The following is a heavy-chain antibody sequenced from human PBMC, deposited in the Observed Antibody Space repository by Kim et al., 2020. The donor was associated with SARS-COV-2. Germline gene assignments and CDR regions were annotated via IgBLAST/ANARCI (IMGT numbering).Heavy chain of an antibody. V-gene: IGHV3-23*01. D-gene: IGHD3-10*01. J-gene: IGHJ4*02. CDR2: ISGSGGST. Sequence: GGSLRLSCAASGFTFSSYAMSWVRQAPGKGLEWVSAISGSGGSTYYADSVKGRFTISRDNSKNTLYLQMNSLRAEDTAVYYCAKDPGTMVQGVIIRGFDYWGQGTLVTVSS. CDR1: GFTFSSYA. CDR3: AKDPGTMVQGVIIRGFDY.